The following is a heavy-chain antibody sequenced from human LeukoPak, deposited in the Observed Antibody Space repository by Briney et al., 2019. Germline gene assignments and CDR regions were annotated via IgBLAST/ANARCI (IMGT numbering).Heavy chain of an antibody. V-gene: IGHV4-34*01. D-gene: IGHD3-22*01. Sequence: PSETLSLTCAVYGGPFSGYYWSWIRQPPGKGLEWIGEINHSGSTNYNPSLKSRVTISVDTSKNQFSLKLSSVTAADTAVYYCARVPGYFRSYFDYWGQGTLVTVSS. CDR2: INHSGST. CDR1: GGPFSGYY. CDR3: ARVPGYFRSYFDY. J-gene: IGHJ4*02.